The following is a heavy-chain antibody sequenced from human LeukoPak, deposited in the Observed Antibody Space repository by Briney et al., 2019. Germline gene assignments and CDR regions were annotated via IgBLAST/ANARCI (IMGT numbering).Heavy chain of an antibody. CDR3: ARDHGRGSTDYFDY. D-gene: IGHD3-10*01. CDR2: FSSDGSYI. V-gene: IGHV3-21*01. Sequence: PGGSLRLSCAASGFTLSSYSMNWLRQAPGKGLEWVSSFSSDGSYIYYADSVKGRFSISRDTAKNSLYLQMNSLGVDDTAVYYCARDHGRGSTDYFDYWGQGTLVTVSS. CDR1: GFTLSSYS. J-gene: IGHJ4*02.